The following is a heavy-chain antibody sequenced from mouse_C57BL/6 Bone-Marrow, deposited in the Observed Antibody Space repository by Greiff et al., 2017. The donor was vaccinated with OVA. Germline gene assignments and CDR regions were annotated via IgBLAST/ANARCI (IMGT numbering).Heavy chain of an antibody. J-gene: IGHJ1*03. Sequence: EVQGVESGGGLVKPGGSLKLSCAASGFTFSSYTMSWVRQTPEKRLEWVATISGGGGNTYYPDSVKGRFTISRDNAKNTLYLQMSSLRSEDTALYYCARHNDYGSSYLEYFDVWGTGTTVTVSS. CDR3: ARHNDYGSSYLEYFDV. CDR1: GFTFSSYT. D-gene: IGHD1-1*01. CDR2: ISGGGGNT. V-gene: IGHV5-9*01.